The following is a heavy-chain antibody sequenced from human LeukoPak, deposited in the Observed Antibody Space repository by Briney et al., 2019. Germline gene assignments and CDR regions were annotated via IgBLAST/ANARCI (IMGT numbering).Heavy chain of an antibody. Sequence: GESLKISCKGSGYSFTSYWIGWVRQMPGKGLEWMGIIYPGDSDTRYSPSFQGQVTISADKSISTAYLQWSSLKASDTAMYYCARQTAIVVVPAAIHDAFDIWGQGTMVTVS. CDR1: GYSFTSYW. CDR2: IYPGDSDT. V-gene: IGHV5-51*01. D-gene: IGHD2-2*01. J-gene: IGHJ3*02. CDR3: ARQTAIVVVPAAIHDAFDI.